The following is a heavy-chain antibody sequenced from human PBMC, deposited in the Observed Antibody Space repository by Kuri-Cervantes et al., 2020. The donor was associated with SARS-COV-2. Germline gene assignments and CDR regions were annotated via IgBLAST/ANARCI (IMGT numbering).Heavy chain of an antibody. V-gene: IGHV3-7*01. CDR1: GFTFSSYW. CDR3: ARDSGLLRGYYSYMDV. D-gene: IGHD1-26*01. J-gene: IGHJ6*03. Sequence: GESLKISCAASGFTFSSYWMSWVRQAPGKGLEWVANIKQDGSEKYYVDSVKGRFTISRDNAKNSLYLQMNSLRAEDTAVYYCARDSGLLRGYYSYMDVWGKGTTVTVSS. CDR2: IKQDGSEK.